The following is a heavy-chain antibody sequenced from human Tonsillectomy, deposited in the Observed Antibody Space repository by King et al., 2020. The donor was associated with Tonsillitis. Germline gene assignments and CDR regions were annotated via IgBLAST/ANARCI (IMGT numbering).Heavy chain of an antibody. V-gene: IGHV4-31*03. CDR2: IFYSGST. J-gene: IGHJ3*02. D-gene: IGHD3-10*01. CDR1: GGSIGSGAYF. CDR3: ARASRGWDAFDI. Sequence: VQLQESGPGLVKPSQTLSLTCTVSGGSIGSGAYFWSWIRQHPGKGLEWIGYIFYSGSTYFNPSLKSRATISVDTSKNQFSLKLNSMTAADTAVYYCARASRGWDAFDIWGQGTMITVSS.